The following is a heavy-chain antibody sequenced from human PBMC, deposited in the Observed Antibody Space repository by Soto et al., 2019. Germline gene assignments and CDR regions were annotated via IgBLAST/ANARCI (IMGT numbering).Heavy chain of an antibody. CDR3: ARDGFSLDIPYYYDSSGYSHLDY. Sequence: ASVKVSCKASGYTFTGYYMHWVRQAPGQGLEWMGWINPNSGGTNYAQKFQGRVTMTRDTSISTAYMELGRLRSDDTAVYYCARDGFSLDIPYYYDSSGYSHLDYWGQGTLVTVSS. CDR1: GYTFTGYY. V-gene: IGHV1-2*02. CDR2: INPNSGGT. J-gene: IGHJ4*02. D-gene: IGHD3-22*01.